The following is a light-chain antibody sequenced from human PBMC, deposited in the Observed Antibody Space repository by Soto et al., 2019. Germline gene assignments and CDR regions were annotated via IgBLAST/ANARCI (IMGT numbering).Light chain of an antibody. V-gene: IGKV3-20*01. Sequence: EIVLTQSPGTLSLPPGERATLSCRASHRVSGDYLAWFQQKPGQAPTLLIYGVSSKATGIPNRFSGSGSGTDFSLTISSLEPKDFAVYYCHQYATSPWTFGQGTKVDIK. CDR2: GVS. CDR1: HRVSGDY. J-gene: IGKJ1*01. CDR3: HQYATSPWT.